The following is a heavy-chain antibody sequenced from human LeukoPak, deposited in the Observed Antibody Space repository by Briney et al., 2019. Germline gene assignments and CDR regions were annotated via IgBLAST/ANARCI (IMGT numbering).Heavy chain of an antibody. CDR1: GFTFSSYW. Sequence: QAGGSLRLSYAASGFTFSSYWMHWVRQAPGKGLVWVSRTNSDGSSTTYADSVKGRFTISRDNAKNTLYLLMNSLRAEDTAVYYCARGHSGSLWGQGTLVTVSS. CDR2: TNSDGSST. V-gene: IGHV3-74*03. D-gene: IGHD1-26*01. J-gene: IGHJ4*02. CDR3: ARGHSGSL.